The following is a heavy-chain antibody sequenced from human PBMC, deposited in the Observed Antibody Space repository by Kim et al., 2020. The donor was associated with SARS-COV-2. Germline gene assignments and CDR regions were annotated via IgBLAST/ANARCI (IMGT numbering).Heavy chain of an antibody. Sequence: SETLSLTCTVSGGSISSYYWSWIRQPPGKGLEWIGYIYYSGSTNYNPSLKSRVTISVDTSKNQFSLKLSSVTAADTAVYYCASGGTVVTPDYWGQGTLVTVSS. D-gene: IGHD2-15*01. V-gene: IGHV4-59*13. CDR3: ASGGTVVTPDY. CDR1: GGSISSYY. CDR2: IYYSGST. J-gene: IGHJ4*02.